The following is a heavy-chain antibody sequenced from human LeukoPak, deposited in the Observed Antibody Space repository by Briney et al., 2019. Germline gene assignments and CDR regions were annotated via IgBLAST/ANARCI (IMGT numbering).Heavy chain of an antibody. D-gene: IGHD1-26*01. CDR1: GFTFSSYS. CDR3: ARGLGRGSYFSFFDY. CDR2: ISSSSSYI. V-gene: IGHV3-21*01. Sequence: PGGSLRLSCAASGFTFSSYSMNWVRQAPGKGLEWVSSISSSSSYIYYADSVKGRFTIPRDNAKNSLYLQMNSLRAEDTAVYYCARGLGRGSYFSFFDYWGQGTLVTVSS. J-gene: IGHJ4*02.